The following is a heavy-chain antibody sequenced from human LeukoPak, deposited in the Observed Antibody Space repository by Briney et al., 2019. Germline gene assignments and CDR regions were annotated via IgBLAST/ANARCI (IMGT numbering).Heavy chain of an antibody. CDR1: GYTFTSYY. J-gene: IGHJ4*02. Sequence: ASVKVSCKASGYTFTSYYMHWVRQAPGQGLEWMGIINPSGGSTSYAQKFQGRVTMTRDMSTSTVYMELSSLRSEDTAVYYCARDHYYDSSGYYFDYWGQGTLVTVSS. D-gene: IGHD3-22*01. V-gene: IGHV1-46*01. CDR3: ARDHYYDSSGYYFDY. CDR2: INPSGGST.